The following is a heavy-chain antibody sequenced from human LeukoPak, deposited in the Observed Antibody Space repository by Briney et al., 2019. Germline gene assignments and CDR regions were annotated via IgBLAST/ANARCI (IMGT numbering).Heavy chain of an antibody. CDR1: GFTFSSYW. D-gene: IGHD3-9*01. J-gene: IGHJ4*02. V-gene: IGHV3-7*01. CDR2: IKQDGSET. CDR3: ARDLTGPDY. Sequence: PGGSLRLSCAAPGFTFSSYWMSWVRQPPGKGLEWVANIKQDGSETYYVDSVKGRFTISRDNAKNSLFLQMNSLRAEDTAVYYCARDLTGPDYWGQGTLVTVSS.